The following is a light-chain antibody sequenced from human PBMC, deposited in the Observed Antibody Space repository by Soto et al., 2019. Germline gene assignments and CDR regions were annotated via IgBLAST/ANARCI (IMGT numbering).Light chain of an antibody. Sequence: PGGRATLSCRASQSVSRRLAWYQHRPGQSPRLLISGASMRASGVPVRFSGSGSGTEFTLTISSLEPEDFAVYYCRQYGETPLTFGRGTRLEV. CDR2: GAS. J-gene: IGKJ5*01. CDR3: RQYGETPLT. CDR1: QSVSRR. V-gene: IGKV3D-15*01.